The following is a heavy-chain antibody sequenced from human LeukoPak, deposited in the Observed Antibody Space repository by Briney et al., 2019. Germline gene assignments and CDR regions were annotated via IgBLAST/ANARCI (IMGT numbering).Heavy chain of an antibody. Sequence: GSLRLSCAASGFTFSNYAMSWVRQAPGKGLEWIGSIYYSGSTYYNPSLKSRVTISVDTSKNQFSLKLSSVTAADTAVYYCARHEEYSSSSDAFDIWGQGTMVTVSS. CDR1: GFTFSNYA. CDR2: IYYSGST. V-gene: IGHV4-39*01. CDR3: ARHEEYSSSSDAFDI. J-gene: IGHJ3*02. D-gene: IGHD6-6*01.